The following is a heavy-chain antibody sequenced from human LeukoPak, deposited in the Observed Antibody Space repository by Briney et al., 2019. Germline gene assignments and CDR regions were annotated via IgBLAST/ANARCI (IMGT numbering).Heavy chain of an antibody. V-gene: IGHV1-69*05. CDR3: ARYYCSGGSCYPYDAFDI. CDR1: GGTFSSYA. J-gene: IGHJ3*02. Sequence: SVKVSCKASGGTFSSYAISWVRQAPGQGLEWMGSLIPIFGTANYAQKFQGRVTITTDESTSTAYMELTSLRSEDTAVYYCARYYCSGGSCYPYDAFDIWGQGTMVTVSS. CDR2: LIPIFGTA. D-gene: IGHD2-15*01.